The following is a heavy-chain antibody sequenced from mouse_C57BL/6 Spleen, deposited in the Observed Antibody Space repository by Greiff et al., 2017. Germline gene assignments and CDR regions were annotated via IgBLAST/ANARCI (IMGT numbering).Heavy chain of an antibody. Sequence: VQLQQSGAELVRPGTSVKVSCKASGYAFTNYLIEWVKQRPGQGLEWIGVINPGSGGTNYNEKFKGKATLTADKSSSTAYMQLSSLTSEDSAVYVCARDYGNAYWGQGTLVTVSA. CDR2: INPGSGGT. CDR1: GYAFTNYL. V-gene: IGHV1-54*01. J-gene: IGHJ3*01. CDR3: ARDYGNAY. D-gene: IGHD2-1*01.